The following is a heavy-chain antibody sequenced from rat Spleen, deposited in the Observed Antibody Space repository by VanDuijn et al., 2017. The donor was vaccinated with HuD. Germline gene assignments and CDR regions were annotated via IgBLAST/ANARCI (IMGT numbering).Heavy chain of an antibody. V-gene: IGHV2-34*01. Sequence: QVQLKESGPGLVQPSETLSLTCTVSGFSLPSYTFSWIRQPSGKGPEWMGRMWYDGDTAYNLTLKSRLSISRDTSKNQVFLTMNSLQTDDTGTYYCARDYGQGWVLDAWGQGASVTVSS. CDR1: GFSLPSYT. CDR3: ARDYGQGWVLDA. J-gene: IGHJ4*01. CDR2: MWYDGDT. D-gene: IGHD1-7*01.